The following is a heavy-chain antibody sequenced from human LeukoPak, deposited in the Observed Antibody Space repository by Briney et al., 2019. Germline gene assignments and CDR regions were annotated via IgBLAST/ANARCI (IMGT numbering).Heavy chain of an antibody. CDR3: AREIYYDSSGYYYPFDY. CDR2: ISYDGSNK. D-gene: IGHD3-22*01. CDR1: GFTFSSYA. J-gene: IGHJ4*02. V-gene: IGHV3-30-3*01. Sequence: GRSLRLSCAASGFTFSSYAMHWVRQAPGKGLEWVAVISYDGSNKYYADSVKGRFTISRDNSKNTLYLQMNSLRAEDTAVYYCAREIYYDSSGYYYPFDYWGQGTLVTVSS.